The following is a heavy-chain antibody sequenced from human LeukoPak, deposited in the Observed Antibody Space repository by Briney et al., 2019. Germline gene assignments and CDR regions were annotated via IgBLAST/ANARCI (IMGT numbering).Heavy chain of an antibody. CDR2: ISTSSSYI. J-gene: IGHJ5*02. CDR3: ARGSSNIAARNNWFDP. D-gene: IGHD6-6*01. Sequence: GGSLRLSCAASGFTFSRNSMNWVRQAPGKGLEWVSSISTSSSYINYADSVKGRFTISRDNAKNSLYLQMNSLRAEDTAVYYCARGSSNIAARNNWFDPWGQGTLVTVSS. V-gene: IGHV3-21*01. CDR1: GFTFSRNS.